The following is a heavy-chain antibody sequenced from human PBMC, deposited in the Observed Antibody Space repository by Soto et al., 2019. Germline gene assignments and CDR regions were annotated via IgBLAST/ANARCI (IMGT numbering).Heavy chain of an antibody. Sequence: GGSLRLSCSASGFTFSSYAMHWVRQAPGKGLEYVSAISSNGGSTYYTDSVKGRFTTSRDNSKNTLYLQMSSLRAEDTAVYYCVKGREQWLDYYGMDVWGQGTTVTVSS. J-gene: IGHJ6*02. CDR3: VKGREQWLDYYGMDV. CDR1: GFTFSSYA. V-gene: IGHV3-64D*06. D-gene: IGHD6-19*01. CDR2: ISSNGGST.